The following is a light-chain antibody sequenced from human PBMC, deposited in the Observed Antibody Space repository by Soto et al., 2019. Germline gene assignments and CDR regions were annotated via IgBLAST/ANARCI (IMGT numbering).Light chain of an antibody. CDR2: DAS. J-gene: IGKJ1*01. V-gene: IGKV1-5*01. CDR3: QQYNSYST. Sequence: DIQMTQSPSTLSASFGDRVTITCRASQSITSWLAWYQQKPGKAPKPLIYDASSLESGVPLRFSGSGFGTEFTLTISSLQPDDFAIYYCQQYNSYSTFGQGTKVDI. CDR1: QSITSW.